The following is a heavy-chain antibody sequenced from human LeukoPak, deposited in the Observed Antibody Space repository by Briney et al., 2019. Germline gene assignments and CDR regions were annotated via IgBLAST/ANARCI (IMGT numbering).Heavy chain of an antibody. CDR1: GFTFSSYA. J-gene: IGHJ6*03. CDR2: ISSSSSYI. V-gene: IGHV3-21*01. Sequence: GGSLRLSCAASGFTFSSYAMSWVRQAPGKGLEWVSSISSSSSYIYYADSVKGRFTISRDNAKNSLYLQMNSLRAEDTAVYSCARGNSYMDVWGKGTTVTVSS. CDR3: ARGNSYMDV.